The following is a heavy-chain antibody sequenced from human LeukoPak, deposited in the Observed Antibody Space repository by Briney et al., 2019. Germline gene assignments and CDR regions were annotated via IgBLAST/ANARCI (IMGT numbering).Heavy chain of an antibody. CDR3: ARINYYDGSGFYRDY. Sequence: PGGSLRLSCAASGFTFSNAWMSWVRQAPGKGLEWVSVIYSGGKTYYADSVKGRFTISRDDSKNTLHLQMNSLRAEDTAVYYCARINYYDGSGFYRDYWGQGTLVTVSS. J-gene: IGHJ4*02. CDR1: GFTFSNAW. D-gene: IGHD3-22*01. CDR2: IYSGGKT. V-gene: IGHV3-53*01.